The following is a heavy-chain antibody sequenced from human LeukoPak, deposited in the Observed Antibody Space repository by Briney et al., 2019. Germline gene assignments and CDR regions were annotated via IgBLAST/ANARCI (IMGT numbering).Heavy chain of an antibody. Sequence: SQTPSLTCTVSGGSISSGDYYWSWIRQPPGKGLEWIGYIYYSGSTYYNPSLKSRVTISVDTSKNQFSLKLSSVTAADTAVYYCARFLYCSGGSCYDYWGQGTLVTVSS. CDR3: ARFLYCSGGSCYDY. CDR1: GGSISSGDYY. V-gene: IGHV4-30-4*08. CDR2: IYYSGST. J-gene: IGHJ4*02. D-gene: IGHD2-15*01.